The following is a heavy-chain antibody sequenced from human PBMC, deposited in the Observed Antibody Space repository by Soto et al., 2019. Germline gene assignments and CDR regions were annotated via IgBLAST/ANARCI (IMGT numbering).Heavy chain of an antibody. V-gene: IGHV1-46*01. CDR2: VDPRDGST. CDR1: GYIFTTYS. J-gene: IGHJ4*02. Sequence: QVQLVQSGAEMKRPGASVILSCKASGYIFTTYSIHWVRQTAGQGLEWMAKVDPRDGSTGYAQKFRGRVSMAWDTSTGTVYMEVSSLTSDDTATYYSARVRSRGREFDYWGQGTQVTVSS. CDR3: ARVRSRGREFDY. D-gene: IGHD1-26*01.